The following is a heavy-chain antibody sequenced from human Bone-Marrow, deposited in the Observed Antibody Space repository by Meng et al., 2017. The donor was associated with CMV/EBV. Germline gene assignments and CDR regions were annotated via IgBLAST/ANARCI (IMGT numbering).Heavy chain of an antibody. Sequence: GESLKISCAASGFTFSSYAMHWVRQAPGKGLEWVAVISYDGSNKYYADSVKGRFTISRDNSKNTLYLQMNSLRAEDTAVYYCAREPTRTVYLDYWGQGTLVTVSS. J-gene: IGHJ4*02. CDR2: ISYDGSNK. CDR3: AREPTRTVYLDY. D-gene: IGHD1-1*01. CDR1: GFTFSSYA. V-gene: IGHV3-30*04.